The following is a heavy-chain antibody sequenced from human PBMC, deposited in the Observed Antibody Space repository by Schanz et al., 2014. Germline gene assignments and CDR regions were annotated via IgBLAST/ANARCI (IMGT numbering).Heavy chain of an antibody. Sequence: VQLVESGGGFVQPGGSLGLSCVVSGFTVSSDHMSWVRQAPGKGLEWVAVISYDGRNKYYADSVKGRFTISRDNSKNTLYLQMNSLRAEDTAVYYCAKQIHYDILTVTRNWGQGTLXTVSS. CDR1: GFTVSSDH. CDR3: AKQIHYDILTVTRN. J-gene: IGHJ4*02. V-gene: IGHV3-30-3*02. CDR2: ISYDGRNK. D-gene: IGHD3-9*01.